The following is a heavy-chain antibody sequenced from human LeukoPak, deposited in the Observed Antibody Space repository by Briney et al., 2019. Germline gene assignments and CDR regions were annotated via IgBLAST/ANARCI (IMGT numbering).Heavy chain of an antibody. D-gene: IGHD1-1*01. J-gene: IGHJ2*01. CDR1: GGSISSGSYY. CDR2: VFPSGST. Sequence: SETLSLICTVSGGSISSGSYYWTWIRQPARNGLEWIGRVFPSGSTMYNPSLTSRVTVSVDTSKNQFSLKLSSVTAADTAVYYCARVFFYNDANSIDLWGRGTLVTVSS. V-gene: IGHV4-61*02. CDR3: ARVFFYNDANSIDL.